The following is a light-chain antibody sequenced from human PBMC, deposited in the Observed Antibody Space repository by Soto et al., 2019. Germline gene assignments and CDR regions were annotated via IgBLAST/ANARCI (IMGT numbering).Light chain of an antibody. CDR1: QSVSRY. CDR3: QQYGSSSEIT. CDR2: GAS. Sequence: EIVLTQSPATLSLSPGERATLSCMASQSVSRYLAWYQQKPGQAPRLLIYGASSRATGFPDRFSGSGSGTDFTLTISGLEPEDSAVYYCQQYGSSSEITFGQGTRLEI. V-gene: IGKV3-20*01. J-gene: IGKJ5*01.